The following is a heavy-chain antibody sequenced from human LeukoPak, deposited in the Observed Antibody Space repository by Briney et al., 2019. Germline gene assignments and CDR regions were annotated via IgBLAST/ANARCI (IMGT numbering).Heavy chain of an antibody. J-gene: IGHJ5*02. CDR1: AYTFSSYL. V-gene: IGHV1-46*01. CDR2: IDPSGGST. D-gene: IGHD3-10*01. Sequence: GASVKVSCKASAYTFSSYLIHWVRQAPGQGLEWVGIIDPSGGSTDYAQKFQGRVTLTRDTSTTTVYMELSSLRSEDTAVYYCARDLGLRGVTNWFDPWGQGTLVTVSS. CDR3: ARDLGLRGVTNWFDP.